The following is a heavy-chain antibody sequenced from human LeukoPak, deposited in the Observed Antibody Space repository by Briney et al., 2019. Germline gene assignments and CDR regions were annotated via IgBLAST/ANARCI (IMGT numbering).Heavy chain of an antibody. CDR1: GVSLSRYC. CDR3: ARDGRYGHLDY. J-gene: IGHJ4*02. D-gene: IGHD4-17*01. Sequence: PGGSLRLSCAASGVSLSRYCIHCVRQAPGMGLVWVSRISKDGSSTIYADSVKGRITISRDNAKNTLYLQMNSLRVEDTALYYCARDGRYGHLDYWGQGSLVTVSS. V-gene: IGHV3-74*01. CDR2: ISKDGSST.